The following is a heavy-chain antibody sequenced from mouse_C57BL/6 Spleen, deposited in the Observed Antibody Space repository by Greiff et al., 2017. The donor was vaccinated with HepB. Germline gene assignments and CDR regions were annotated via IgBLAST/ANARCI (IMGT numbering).Heavy chain of an antibody. CDR3: AKPGITTVVATDAMDY. J-gene: IGHJ4*01. CDR2: IWGDGST. D-gene: IGHD1-1*01. Sequence: VKLMESGPGLVAPSQSLSITCTVSGFSLTSYGVSWVRQPPGKGLEWLGVIWGDGSTNYHSALISRLSISKDNSKSQVFLKLNSLQTDDTATYYCAKPGITTVVATDAMDYWGQGTSVTVSS. V-gene: IGHV2-3*01. CDR1: GFSLTSYG.